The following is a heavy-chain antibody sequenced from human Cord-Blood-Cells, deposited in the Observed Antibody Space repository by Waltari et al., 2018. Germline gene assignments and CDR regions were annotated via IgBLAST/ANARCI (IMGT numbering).Heavy chain of an antibody. V-gene: IGHV3-48*03. J-gene: IGHJ4*02. CDR1: GFTFSSYD. CDR2: ISSSGSTI. CDR3: ARDGSYYFDY. Sequence: EVQLVESGGGLVQPGGSLRLSCPASGFTFSSYDMNWVRQAPGKGLEWVSYISSSGSTIYYADSVKGRFTISRDNAKNSLYLQMNSLRAEDTAVYYCARDGSYYFDYWGQGTLVTVSS. D-gene: IGHD1-26*01.